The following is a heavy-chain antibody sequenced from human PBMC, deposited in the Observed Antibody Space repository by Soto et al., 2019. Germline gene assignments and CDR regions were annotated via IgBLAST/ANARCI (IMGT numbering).Heavy chain of an antibody. D-gene: IGHD3-9*01. J-gene: IGHJ5*02. CDR3: ARHILTGYPGGNWFDP. CDR1: GGSISSSSYY. V-gene: IGHV4-39*01. Sequence: SETLSLTCTVSGGSISSSSYYWGWIRQPPGKGLEWIGSIYYSGSTYYNPSLKSRVTISVDTSTNQFSLKLSSVTAADTAVYYCARHILTGYPGGNWFDPWGQGTLVTVSS. CDR2: IYYSGST.